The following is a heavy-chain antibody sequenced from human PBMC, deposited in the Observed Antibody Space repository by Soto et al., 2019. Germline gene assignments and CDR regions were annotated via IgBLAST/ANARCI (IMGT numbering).Heavy chain of an antibody. Sequence: SETLSLTCAVYGGSFSGYYWSWIRQPPGKGLEWIGEINHSGSTNYNPSLKSRVTISVDTSKNQFSLKLSSVTAADTAVYYCASTPLGYCSGGSCRYFDYWGQGTLVTVSS. CDR2: INHSGST. CDR3: ASTPLGYCSGGSCRYFDY. J-gene: IGHJ4*02. CDR1: GGSFSGYY. V-gene: IGHV4-34*01. D-gene: IGHD2-15*01.